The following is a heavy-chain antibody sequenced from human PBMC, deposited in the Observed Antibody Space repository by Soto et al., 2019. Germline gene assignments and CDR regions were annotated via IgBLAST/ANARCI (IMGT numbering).Heavy chain of an antibody. CDR3: ASVGSDYDNSGYYLR. J-gene: IGHJ4*02. CDR2: IYHSGIT. V-gene: IGHV4-4*02. CDR1: LGSINSGDYS. D-gene: IGHD3-22*01. Sequence: AETLCLTCVVSLGSINSGDYSLSWVRQPPGKGLEWIGEIYHSGITTYNPSLKSRATISVDKSENQFSLRLKSVTAADTAVYYCASVGSDYDNSGYYLRWGPGTMVTGSS.